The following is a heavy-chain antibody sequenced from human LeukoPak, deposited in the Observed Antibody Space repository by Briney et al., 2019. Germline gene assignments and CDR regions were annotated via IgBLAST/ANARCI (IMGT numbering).Heavy chain of an antibody. Sequence: KPSETLSLTCTVSGGSISSYYWTWIRQPAGKGLEWIGRIYPSGSTNYNPSLKSRVTMSVDTSKNQFSLKLSSVTAADTAVYYCATGYQLLSCFAALAEFDPWGQGTLVTVSS. CDR1: GGSISSYY. J-gene: IGHJ5*02. CDR3: ATGYQLLSCFAALAEFDP. CDR2: IYPSGST. D-gene: IGHD2-2*01. V-gene: IGHV4-4*07.